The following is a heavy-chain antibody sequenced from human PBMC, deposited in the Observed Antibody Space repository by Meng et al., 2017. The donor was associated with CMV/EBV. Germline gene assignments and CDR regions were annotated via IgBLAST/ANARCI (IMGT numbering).Heavy chain of an antibody. V-gene: IGHV4-61*01. CDR2: IYYSGST. Sequence: SETLSLTCTVSGGSVSSGSYYWSWIRQPPGKGLEWIGYIYYSGSTNYNPSLKSRVTISVDTSKNQSSLKLSSVTAADTAVYYCVRDRGYSSSWRRGYYGMDVWGQGTTVTVSS. CDR1: GGSVSSGSYY. CDR3: VRDRGYSSSWRRGYYGMDV. J-gene: IGHJ6*02. D-gene: IGHD6-13*01.